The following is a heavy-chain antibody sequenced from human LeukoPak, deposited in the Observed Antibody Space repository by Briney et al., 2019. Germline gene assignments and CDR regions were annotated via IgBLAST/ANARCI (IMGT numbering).Heavy chain of an antibody. V-gene: IGHV3-48*03. D-gene: IGHD3-10*01. CDR2: ISSSGSTI. J-gene: IGHJ4*02. CDR1: GFTFSSYE. CDR3: ARSGWFGEFFDY. Sequence: GGSLRLSCAASGFTFSSYEMNWVRQAPGKGLEWVSYISSSGSTIYYADTVKGRFTISRDNAKNSLYLQMNSLRAEDTAVYYCARSGWFGEFFDYWGQGTLVTVSS.